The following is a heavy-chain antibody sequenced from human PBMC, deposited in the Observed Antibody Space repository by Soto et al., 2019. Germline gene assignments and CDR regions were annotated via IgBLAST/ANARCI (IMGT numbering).Heavy chain of an antibody. CDR3: AKRQYRTPAAIPSYFDY. Sequence: GGSLRLSCAASGFTFSSYAMSWVRQAPGKGLEWVSAISGSGGSTYYADSVKGRFTISRDNSKNTLYLQRNSLRAEDTAVYYCAKRQYRTPAAIPSYFDYWGQGTLVTVSS. CDR2: ISGSGGST. D-gene: IGHD2-2*02. V-gene: IGHV3-23*01. J-gene: IGHJ4*02. CDR1: GFTFSSYA.